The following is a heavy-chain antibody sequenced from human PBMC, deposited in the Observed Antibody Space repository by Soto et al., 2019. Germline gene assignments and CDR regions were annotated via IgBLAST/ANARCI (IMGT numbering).Heavy chain of an antibody. D-gene: IGHD5-18*01. J-gene: IGHJ4*02. CDR1: GGSISSYY. V-gene: IGHV4-59*01. CDR2: IYYSGST. CDR3: ARGRGDTAMAWYY. Sequence: QVQLQESGPGLVKPSETLSLTCTVSGGSISSYYWSWIRQSPGKGLEWIGYIYYSGSTKYNPSLKSRVTITVGTSKNQFSLKLSSVTAADTAVYYCARGRGDTAMAWYYWGQGTLVTVSS.